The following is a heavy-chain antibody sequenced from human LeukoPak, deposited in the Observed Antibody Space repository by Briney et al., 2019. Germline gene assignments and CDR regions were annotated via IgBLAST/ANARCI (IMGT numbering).Heavy chain of an antibody. J-gene: IGHJ4*02. CDR1: GFTFSIYA. V-gene: IGHV3-23*01. Sequence: GGSLRLSCAASGFTFSIYAMSWGPEAPGKGLEWVSAISGSGGSTYYADSVKGRFTISRDNSKKTLYLQMNSLRAEDTAVYYCAKDHKNFKWPFDYWGQGALVTVSS. D-gene: IGHD5-12*01. CDR3: AKDHKNFKWPFDY. CDR2: ISGSGGST.